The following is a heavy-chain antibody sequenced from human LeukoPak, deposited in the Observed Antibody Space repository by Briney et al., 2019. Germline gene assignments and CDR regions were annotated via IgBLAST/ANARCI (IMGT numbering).Heavy chain of an antibody. J-gene: IGHJ4*02. CDR1: GYTFTGYY. D-gene: IGHD3-10*01. CDR3: ARANYYGSGSQGAEFDY. CDR2: INPNSGGT. Sequence: ASVKVSFKASGYTFTGYYMHWVRQAPGQGLEWMGWINPNSGGTNYAQKFQGWVTMTRDTSISTAYMELSRLRSDDTAVYYCARANYYGSGSQGAEFDYWGQGTLVTVSS. V-gene: IGHV1-2*04.